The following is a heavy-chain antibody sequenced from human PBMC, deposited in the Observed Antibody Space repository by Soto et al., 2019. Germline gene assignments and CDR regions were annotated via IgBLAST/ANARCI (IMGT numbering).Heavy chain of an antibody. CDR2: ISAYNGNT. V-gene: IGHV1-18*01. D-gene: IGHD6-13*01. CDR1: GYTFTSYG. J-gene: IGHJ4*02. Sequence: QVQLVQSGAEVKKPGASVKVSCKASGYTFTSYGISWVRQAPGQGLEWMGWISAYNGNTNYAQKLQGRVTMTTDTSTSTVDMELRSLRSDDTAGYYCARESSSSCHDYWGQGTLVTVSS. CDR3: ARESSSSCHDY.